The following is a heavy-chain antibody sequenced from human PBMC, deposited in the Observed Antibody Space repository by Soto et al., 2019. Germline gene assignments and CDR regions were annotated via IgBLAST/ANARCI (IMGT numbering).Heavy chain of an antibody. CDR2: ISYDGSNK. V-gene: IGHV3-30*04. Sequence: GGSLRLSCAASGFTFSSYAMHWVRQAPGKGLEWVAVISYDGSNKYYADSVKGRFTISRDNSKNTLYLQMNSLRAEDTAVYCCARDHSGSYYFDYWGQGTLVTVSS. CDR1: GFTFSSYA. CDR3: ARDHSGSYYFDY. J-gene: IGHJ4*02. D-gene: IGHD1-26*01.